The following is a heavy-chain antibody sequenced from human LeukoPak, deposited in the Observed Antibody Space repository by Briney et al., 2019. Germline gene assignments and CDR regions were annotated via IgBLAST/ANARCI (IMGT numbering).Heavy chain of an antibody. D-gene: IGHD6-19*01. J-gene: IGHJ4*02. CDR3: ARATSQWLVPFDY. V-gene: IGHV3-21*01. Sequence: MPGGSLRLSCAASGFTFSSYSMNWVRQAPGKGLEWVSSISSSSSYTYYADSVKGRFTISRDNSKNTLYLQMNSLRAEDTAVYYCARATSQWLVPFDYWGQGTLVTVSS. CDR2: ISSSSSYT. CDR1: GFTFSSYS.